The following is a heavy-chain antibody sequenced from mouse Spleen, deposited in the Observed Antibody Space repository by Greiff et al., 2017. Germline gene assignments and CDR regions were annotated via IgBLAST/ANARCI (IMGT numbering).Heavy chain of an antibody. CDR2: IDPFNGGT. D-gene: IGHD3-1*01. CDR3: ARGDGHWYFDV. CDR1: GYSFTSYY. J-gene: IGHJ1*01. V-gene: IGHV1S135*01. Sequence: VQLQQSGPELMKPGASVKISCKASGYSFTSYYMHWVKQSHGKSLEWIGYIDPFNGGTSYNQKFKGKATLTVDKSSSTAYMHLSSLTSEDSAVYYCARGDGHWYFDVWGAGTTVTVSS.